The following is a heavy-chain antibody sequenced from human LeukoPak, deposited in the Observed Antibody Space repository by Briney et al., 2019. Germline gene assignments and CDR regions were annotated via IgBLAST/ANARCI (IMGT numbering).Heavy chain of an antibody. D-gene: IGHD3-16*01. Sequence: GGSLRLSCAASGFTFSSYSMNWVRQAPGKGLEWVSSISSSSAYINYADSVKGRFTISRDNAKNSLYLQMNSLRAEDTAVYYCARGEPLDYWGQGTLVTVSS. CDR3: ARGEPLDY. CDR1: GFTFSSYS. CDR2: ISSSSAYI. J-gene: IGHJ4*02. V-gene: IGHV3-21*01.